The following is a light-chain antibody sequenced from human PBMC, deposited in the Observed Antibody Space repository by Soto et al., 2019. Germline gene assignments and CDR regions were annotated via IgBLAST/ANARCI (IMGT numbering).Light chain of an antibody. CDR1: QSVSSY. V-gene: IGKV3-11*01. CDR2: DAS. Sequence: EIVLTQSPATLSLSPGERATLSCRASQSVSSYLAWYQQKPGQAPRLLIYDASNRATGIPARFSGSGSGTDFTLTNSSLESEDFAVYYCQQRSNWPPYTFGQGTKLEIK. CDR3: QQRSNWPPYT. J-gene: IGKJ2*01.